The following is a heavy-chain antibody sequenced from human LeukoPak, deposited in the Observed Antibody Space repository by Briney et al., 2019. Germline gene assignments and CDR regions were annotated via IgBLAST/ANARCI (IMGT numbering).Heavy chain of an antibody. D-gene: IGHD2-2*01. V-gene: IGHV4-59*01. CDR2: IYYSGST. J-gene: IGHJ3*02. CDR3: ARVHTSFDAFDI. CDR1: GGSISSYY. Sequence: SETLSLTCTVSGGSISSYYWSRIRQPPGKGLEWIGYIYYSGSTNYNPSLKSRVTISVDTSKNQFSLKLSSVTAADTAVYYCARVHTSFDAFDIWGQGTMVTVSS.